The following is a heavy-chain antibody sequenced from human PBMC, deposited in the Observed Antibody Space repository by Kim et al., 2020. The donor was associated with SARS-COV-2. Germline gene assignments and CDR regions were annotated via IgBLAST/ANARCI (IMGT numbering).Heavy chain of an antibody. V-gene: IGHV1-69*13. CDR1: GGTFSSYA. CDR2: IIPILGTA. D-gene: IGHD5-12*01. Sequence: SVKVSCKASGGTFSSYAISWVRQAPGQGREWMGGIIPILGTANYAQKFQGRVTIPADESTSTAYMELSSLRSEDTAVYYCARVSGYDYSHAGDYWGQGTLVTVSS. CDR3: ARVSGYDYSHAGDY. J-gene: IGHJ4*02.